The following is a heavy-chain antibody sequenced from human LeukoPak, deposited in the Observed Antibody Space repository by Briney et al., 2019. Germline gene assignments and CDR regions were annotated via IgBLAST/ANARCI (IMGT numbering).Heavy chain of an antibody. CDR3: ARDADYYGSGSLTWRRNYYYYMDV. V-gene: IGHV1-2*02. J-gene: IGHJ6*03. Sequence: AASVKVSCKASGYTFTGYYMHWVRQAPGQGLEWMGWINPNSGGTNYAQKFQGRVTMTRDTSISTAYMELSRLRSDDTAVYYCARDADYYGSGSLTWRRNYYYYMDVWGKGTTVTISS. CDR2: INPNSGGT. D-gene: IGHD3-10*01. CDR1: GYTFTGYY.